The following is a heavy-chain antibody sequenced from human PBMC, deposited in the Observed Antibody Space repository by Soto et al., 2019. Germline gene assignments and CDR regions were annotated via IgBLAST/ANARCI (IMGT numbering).Heavy chain of an antibody. CDR3: ARLERGRNSARGGSYGMDV. CDR1: GGSISSSSYY. D-gene: IGHD3-16*01. J-gene: IGHJ6*02. Sequence: SETLSLTCTVSGGSISSSSYYWGWIRQPPGKGLEWIGSIYYSGSTYYNPSLKSRVTISVDTSKNQLSLKLSSVTAADTAVYYCARLERGRNSARGGSYGMDVWGQGTTVTVSS. CDR2: IYYSGST. V-gene: IGHV4-39*01.